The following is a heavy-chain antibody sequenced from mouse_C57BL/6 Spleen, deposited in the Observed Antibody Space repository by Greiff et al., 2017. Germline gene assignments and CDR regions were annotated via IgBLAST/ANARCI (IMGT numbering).Heavy chain of an antibody. CDR3: ARAYYFDY. CDR1: GFTFSSYG. J-gene: IGHJ2*01. CDR2: ISSGGSYT. Sequence: DVQLQESGGDLVKPGGSLKLSCAASGFTFSSYGMSWVRQTPDKRLEWVATISSGGSYTYYPDSVKGRFTISRDNAKNTLYLQMSSLKSEDTAMYYCARAYYFDYWGQGTTLTVSS. V-gene: IGHV5-6*01.